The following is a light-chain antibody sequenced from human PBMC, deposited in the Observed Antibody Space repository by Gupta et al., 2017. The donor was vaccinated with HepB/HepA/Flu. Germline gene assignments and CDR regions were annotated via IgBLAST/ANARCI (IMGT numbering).Light chain of an antibody. CDR3: ATWDDSLSGYV. V-gene: IGLV1-47*01. J-gene: IGLJ1*01. Sequence: SVLTQPPSASGTTGRRVTISSSGSSSNIGSNYVYWYQQPPGTAPILLIYRNNQRPSGVPDRFAGSKSGTSASLAISGLRSEDEDYYYCATWDDSLSGYVFGTGTKVTVL. CDR1: SSNIGSNY. CDR2: RNN.